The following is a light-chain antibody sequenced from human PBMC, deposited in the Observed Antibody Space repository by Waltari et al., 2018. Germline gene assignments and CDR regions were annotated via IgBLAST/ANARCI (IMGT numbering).Light chain of an antibody. CDR1: QSVFDTSRSRNH. V-gene: IGKV4-1*01. Sequence: DILMTQSPDSLAVSLGERVTFNCKSSQSVFDTSRSRNHLAWYQTKPGQPPKLLISWASTRESGVPDRFIGSGSGTDFTLTISSLQAEDVAVYYCQQHYSIPTTFGQGTKVEI. CDR3: QQHYSIPTT. J-gene: IGKJ1*01. CDR2: WAS.